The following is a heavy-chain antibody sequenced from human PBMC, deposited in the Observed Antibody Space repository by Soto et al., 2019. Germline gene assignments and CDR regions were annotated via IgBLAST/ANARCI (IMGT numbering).Heavy chain of an antibody. CDR1: GYTFTSYG. D-gene: IGHD2-15*01. Sequence: GASVKVSCKASGYTFTSYGISWVRQAPGQGLDWMGWISAYNGNTKYAQDLQGRVTMTTDTSTSTAYMGLRSLRSDDTAVYYCARFSGGSYNTYYYYYGMDVWGQGTTVTVSS. J-gene: IGHJ6*02. CDR2: ISAYNGNT. CDR3: ARFSGGSYNTYYYYYGMDV. V-gene: IGHV1-18*04.